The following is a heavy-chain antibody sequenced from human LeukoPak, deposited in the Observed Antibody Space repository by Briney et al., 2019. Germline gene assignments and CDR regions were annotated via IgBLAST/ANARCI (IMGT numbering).Heavy chain of an antibody. V-gene: IGHV4-61*02. Sequence: SETLSLTCTVSGGSISSGSYYWSWIRQPAGKGLEWIGRIYTSGSTNYNPSLKSRVTISVDTSKNQFSLKLSSVTAADTAVYFCARDSLDNWNYGEDFQHWGQGTLVTVSS. CDR2: IYTSGST. J-gene: IGHJ1*01. CDR3: ARDSLDNWNYGEDFQH. D-gene: IGHD1-7*01. CDR1: GGSISSGSYY.